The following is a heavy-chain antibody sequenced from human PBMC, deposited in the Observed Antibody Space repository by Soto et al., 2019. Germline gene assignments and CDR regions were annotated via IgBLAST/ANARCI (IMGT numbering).Heavy chain of an antibody. V-gene: IGHV1-8*01. CDR1: GYTFTSYD. Sequence: GASVKVSCKASGYTFTSYDINWVRQATGQGLEWMGWMNPNSGNTGYAQKFQGRVTMTRNTSISTAYMELSSLRSEDTAVYYCARARTNTHNWGLLLARVMGYYYYGMDVWGQGTTVTVSS. D-gene: IGHD7-27*01. J-gene: IGHJ6*02. CDR3: ARARTNTHNWGLLLARVMGYYYYGMDV. CDR2: MNPNSGNT.